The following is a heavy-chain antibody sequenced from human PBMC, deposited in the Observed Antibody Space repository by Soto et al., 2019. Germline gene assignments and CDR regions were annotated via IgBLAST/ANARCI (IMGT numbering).Heavy chain of an antibody. CDR3: ARDPQYNSGWYFDY. J-gene: IGHJ4*02. CDR1: GFTFSSYG. Sequence: QVQLVESGGGVVQPGRSLRLSCAASGFTFSSYGMHWVRQAPGKGLEWVAVIWYDGSNKYYADSVKGRFTISRDNSKNTLYLQMNSLRAEDTAVYSCARDPQYNSGWYFDYCGQGPLVTVSS. D-gene: IGHD6-19*01. V-gene: IGHV3-33*01. CDR2: IWYDGSNK.